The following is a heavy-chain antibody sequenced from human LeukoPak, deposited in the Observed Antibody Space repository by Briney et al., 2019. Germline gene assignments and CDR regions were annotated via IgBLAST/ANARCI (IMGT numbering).Heavy chain of an antibody. J-gene: IGHJ4*02. Sequence: ASVKVSCKASGYTFTSYYMHWVRQAPGQGLEWMGIINPSGGSTSYAQKFQGRVTMTRDMSTSTVYMELSSLRSEDTAVYYCASSMITFGGVIDVGYWGQGTLVTVSS. CDR2: INPSGGST. D-gene: IGHD3-16*02. V-gene: IGHV1-46*01. CDR1: GYTFTSYY. CDR3: ASSMITFGGVIDVGY.